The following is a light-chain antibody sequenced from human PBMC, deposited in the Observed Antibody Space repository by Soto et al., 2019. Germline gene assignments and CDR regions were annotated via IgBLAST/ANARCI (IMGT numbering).Light chain of an antibody. J-gene: IGKJ1*01. CDR3: QQYYTTPWT. V-gene: IGKV4-1*01. CDR2: WAS. Sequence: DIAMTQSPDSLAVSLGERATINCKSNHSLFYGSKNKNYLAWFQQKPGQPPKLLIYWASTRDSGVPDRFSGTGSGTGFTLTISSLQAEDVAVYYCQQYYTTPWTFGQGTKVEIK. CDR1: HSLFYGSKNKNY.